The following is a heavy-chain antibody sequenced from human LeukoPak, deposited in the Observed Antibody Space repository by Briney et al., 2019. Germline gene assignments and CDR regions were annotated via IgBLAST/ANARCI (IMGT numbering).Heavy chain of an antibody. CDR2: ISYDGNNK. J-gene: IGHJ4*02. Sequence: PGGPLRLSCAAPGFPFSNYIMPWVRKAPGKGLEWVAVISYDGNNKYYADSVKGRFTISRDNSKNTLYLQMNNLRAEDTAVYFCARVVFLGKWSIPFDSWGQGTLVTVSS. D-gene: IGHD3-16*01. CDR1: GFPFSNYI. V-gene: IGHV3-30*01. CDR3: ARVVFLGKWSIPFDS.